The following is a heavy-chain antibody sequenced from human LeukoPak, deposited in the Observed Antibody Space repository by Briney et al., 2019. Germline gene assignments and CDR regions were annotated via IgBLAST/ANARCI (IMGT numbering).Heavy chain of an antibody. Sequence: SETLSLTCSASGGSINTRSYFWGWIRQSPGKGLEWIASMYYSGTTYYNPSRKSRVTISVDTYKSQLSLKLSSVTAADTAVYYCARDLSRDYYYYYMDVWGKGTTVTISS. J-gene: IGHJ6*03. CDR3: ARDLSRDYYYYYMDV. V-gene: IGHV4-39*07. CDR1: GGSINTRSYF. CDR2: MYYSGTT.